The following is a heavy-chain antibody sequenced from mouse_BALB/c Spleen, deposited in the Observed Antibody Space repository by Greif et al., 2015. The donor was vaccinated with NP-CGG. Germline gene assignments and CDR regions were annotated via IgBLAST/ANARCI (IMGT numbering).Heavy chain of an antibody. CDR3: ARDNWAPGAMDH. J-gene: IGHJ4*01. CDR1: GFTFTDYY. V-gene: IGHV7-3*02. Sequence: EVHLVESGGGLVQPGGSLRLSCATSGFTFTDYYMSWVRQPPGKALEWLGFIRNKANGYTTEYSASVKGRFTISRDNSQSILYLQMNTLRAEDSATYYCARDNWAPGAMDHWGQGTSVTVSS. CDR2: IRNKANGYTT. D-gene: IGHD4-1*01.